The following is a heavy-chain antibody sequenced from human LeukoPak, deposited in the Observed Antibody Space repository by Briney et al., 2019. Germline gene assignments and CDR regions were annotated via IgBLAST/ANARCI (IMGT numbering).Heavy chain of an antibody. J-gene: IGHJ4*02. D-gene: IGHD1-26*01. CDR2: INHSGST. CDR3: ARGLYWELLPAY. CDR1: GGSFSGYY. V-gene: IGHV4-34*01. Sequence: SETLSLTCAVYGGSFSGYYWSWIRQPPGKGLEWIGEINHSGSTNYNPSLKSRVTISVDTSKNQFSLKLSSVTAADTAVYHCARGLYWELLPAYWGQGTLVTVSS.